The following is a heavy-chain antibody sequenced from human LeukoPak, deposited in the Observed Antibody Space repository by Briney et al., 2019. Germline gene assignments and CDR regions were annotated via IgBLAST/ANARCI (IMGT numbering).Heavy chain of an antibody. J-gene: IGHJ6*02. V-gene: IGHV3-33*01. D-gene: IGHD3-10*01. CDR2: IWYDGSNK. CDR1: GFTFSSYG. CDR3: ARGRQVLVATPPYYGMDV. Sequence: GRSLRLSCAASGFTFSSYGMHWVRQAPGKGLEWVTVIWYDGSNKYYADSVKGRFTISRDNSKNTLYLQMNSLRAEDTAVYYCARGRQVLVATPPYYGMDVWGQGTTVTVSS.